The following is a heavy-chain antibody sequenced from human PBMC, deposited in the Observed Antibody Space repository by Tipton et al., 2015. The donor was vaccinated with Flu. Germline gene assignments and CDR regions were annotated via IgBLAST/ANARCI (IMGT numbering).Heavy chain of an antibody. CDR2: IWYDGSNK. J-gene: IGHJ3*02. D-gene: IGHD3-3*01. Sequence: SLRLSCAASGFTFSSCGMHWVRQAPGKGLEWVAVIWYDGSNKYYADSVKGRFTISRDNSKNTLYLQMNSLRADDTAVYYCARDYDFWSGARNDAFDIWGQGTMVTVSS. CDR1: GFTFSSCG. CDR3: ARDYDFWSGARNDAFDI. V-gene: IGHV3-33*08.